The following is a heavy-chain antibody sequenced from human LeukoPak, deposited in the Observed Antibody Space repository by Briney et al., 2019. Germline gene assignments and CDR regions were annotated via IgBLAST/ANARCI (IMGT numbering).Heavy chain of an antibody. CDR1: GYTFTDYY. CDR3: ARDLMYSSGYFDY. Sequence: GASVKVSCKTSGYTFTDYYMHWVRQAPGQGLEWMGWINPNSGGTNYAQKFQGRVTMTRDTSISTAYMELSRLRSDDTAVYYCARDLMYSSGYFDYWGQGTLVTVSS. D-gene: IGHD6-19*01. CDR2: INPNSGGT. J-gene: IGHJ4*02. V-gene: IGHV1-2*02.